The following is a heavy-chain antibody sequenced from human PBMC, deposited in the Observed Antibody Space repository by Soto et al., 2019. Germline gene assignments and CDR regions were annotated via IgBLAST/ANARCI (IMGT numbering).Heavy chain of an antibody. J-gene: IGHJ5*02. CDR3: ARQAPHSSGWLWFDP. CDR2: IYYSGST. Sequence: PSETLSLTCTVSGCSISSYYWSWIRQPPGKGLEWIGYIYYSGSTSYNPSLRSRVTISVDTSKNQFSLKLSSVTAADTAVYYCARQAPHSSGWLWFDPWGKGTLVTVYS. D-gene: IGHD6-19*01. CDR1: GCSISSYY. V-gene: IGHV4-59*08.